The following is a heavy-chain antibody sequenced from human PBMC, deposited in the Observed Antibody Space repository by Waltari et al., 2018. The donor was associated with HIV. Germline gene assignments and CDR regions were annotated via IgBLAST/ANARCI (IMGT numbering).Heavy chain of an antibody. CDR2: IYYTGST. CDR1: GGSISSSSYY. D-gene: IGHD6-6*01. J-gene: IGHJ5*02. V-gene: IGHV4-39*01. CDR3: ARRTGSSSDCFEP. Sequence: QLQLQESGPGLVKPSETLSLTCTVSGGSISSSSYYWGWIRQPPGTGPEWIGIIYYTGSTYYNPSLKSRVTISVDTSKNQFSLKLSSVTAADTAVYYCARRTGSSSDCFEPWGQGTLVTVSS.